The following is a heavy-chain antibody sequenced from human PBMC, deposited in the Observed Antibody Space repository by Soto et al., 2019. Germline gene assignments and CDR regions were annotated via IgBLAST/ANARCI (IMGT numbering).Heavy chain of an antibody. J-gene: IGHJ4*02. CDR3: TREDHWSGYPPTFDY. CDR1: GFTFGDYA. CDR2: IRSKAYGGTT. Sequence: HPGGSLRLSCTASGFTFGDYAMSWFRQAPGKGLEWVGFIRSKAYGGTTEYAASVKGRFTISRDDSKSIAYLQMNSLKTEDTAVYYCTREDHWSGYPPTFDYWGQGTVVTVSS. V-gene: IGHV3-49*03. D-gene: IGHD3-3*01.